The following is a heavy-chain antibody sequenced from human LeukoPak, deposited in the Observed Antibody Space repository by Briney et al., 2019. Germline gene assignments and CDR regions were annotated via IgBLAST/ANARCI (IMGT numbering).Heavy chain of an antibody. CDR2: ISGSGGST. CDR3: AKAQDLDDYVWGSYPFDY. CDR1: GFTFSDYY. J-gene: IGHJ4*02. Sequence: GGSLRLSCAASGFTFSDYYMSWIRQAPGKGLEWVSAISGSGGSTYYADSVKGRFTISRDNSKNTLYLQMNSLRAEDTAVYYCAKAQDLDDYVWGSYPFDYWGQGTLVTVSS. V-gene: IGHV3-23*01. D-gene: IGHD3-16*01.